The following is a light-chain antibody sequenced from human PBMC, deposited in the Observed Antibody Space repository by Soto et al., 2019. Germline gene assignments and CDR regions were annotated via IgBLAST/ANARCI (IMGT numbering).Light chain of an antibody. V-gene: IGKV3-20*01. Sequence: EIVLTQSPGTLSLSPGERATLSCRASQIISSNYLAWYQQKPGQTPRLLIYGASSRATGIPDRFSSSGSGTDFTLTISRLEPEDFAVYYCQHYTSSPWTFGQGTKVDIK. CDR1: QIISSNY. CDR3: QHYTSSPWT. J-gene: IGKJ1*01. CDR2: GAS.